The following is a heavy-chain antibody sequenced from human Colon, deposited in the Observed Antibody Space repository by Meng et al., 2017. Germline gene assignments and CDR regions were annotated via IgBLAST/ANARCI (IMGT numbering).Heavy chain of an antibody. D-gene: IGHD1-26*01. CDR2: INPNSGET. CDR1: GYTFTALD. V-gene: IGHV1-8*01. J-gene: IGHJ4*02. CDR3: ARGIWEGFDY. Sequence: QVQLVQSGAEVKKPGASVRVSCKASGYTFTALDINWVRQATGQGLEWMGWINPNSGETGYAQKFQGRFTMTRDISISTFYMELSSLTSDDTAVYYCARGIWEGFDYWGQGALVTVSS.